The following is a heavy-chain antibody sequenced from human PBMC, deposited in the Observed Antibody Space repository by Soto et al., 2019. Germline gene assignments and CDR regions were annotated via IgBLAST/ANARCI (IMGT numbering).Heavy chain of an antibody. Sequence: SETLSLTCTVSGGSISSYYWSWIRQPPGKGLEWIGYIYYSGSTNYNPSLKSRVTISVDTSKNQFSLKLSSVTAADTAVYYCARRTIVGARGWFDPWGQGTLVTVS. CDR3: ARRTIVGARGWFDP. CDR2: IYYSGST. D-gene: IGHD1-26*01. CDR1: GGSISSYY. V-gene: IGHV4-59*01. J-gene: IGHJ5*02.